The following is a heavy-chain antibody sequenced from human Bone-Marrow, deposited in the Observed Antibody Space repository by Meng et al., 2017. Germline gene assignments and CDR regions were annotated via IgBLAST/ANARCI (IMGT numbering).Heavy chain of an antibody. V-gene: IGHV1-18*01. Sequence: ASVKVSCKASGYTFTSYGISWVRQAPGQGLEWMGWISAYNGNINYAQKLQGRVTMTTDTSTSTAYMELRSRRSDDTAVYYSARDIQYYYYGMDVWGQGTTVTVSS. J-gene: IGHJ6*02. CDR2: ISAYNGNI. CDR1: GYTFTSYG. CDR3: ARDIQYYYYGMDV. D-gene: IGHD2-21*01.